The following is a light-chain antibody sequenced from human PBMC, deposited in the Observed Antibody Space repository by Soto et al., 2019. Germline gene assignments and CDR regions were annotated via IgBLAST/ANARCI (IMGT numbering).Light chain of an antibody. V-gene: IGKV1-5*03. Sequence: DIQMTQSPSTLSGSVGDRVTITCRASQTISSWLAWYQQKPGKAPKLLIYKASTLKSGVPSRFRGSGSGTEFTLTISCLQSEDFSTYYCQQYYSYPPTFGQGTKVDIK. CDR2: KAS. J-gene: IGKJ1*01. CDR3: QQYYSYPPT. CDR1: QTISSW.